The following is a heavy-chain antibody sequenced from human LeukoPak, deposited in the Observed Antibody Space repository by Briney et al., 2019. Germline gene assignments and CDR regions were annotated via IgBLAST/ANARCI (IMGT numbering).Heavy chain of an antibody. D-gene: IGHD3-16*01. J-gene: IGHJ4*02. CDR2: ISGDGGST. Sequence: PGGSLRLSCAASGFTFDDYAMHWVRQAPGKGLEWVSLISGDGGSTYYADSVKGRFTISRDNSKNSLYLQMNSLRTEDTALYYCAEPLAQDYVWGSYTGDYFDYWGQGTLVTVSS. CDR3: AEPLAQDYVWGSYTGDYFDY. CDR1: GFTFDDYA. V-gene: IGHV3-43*02.